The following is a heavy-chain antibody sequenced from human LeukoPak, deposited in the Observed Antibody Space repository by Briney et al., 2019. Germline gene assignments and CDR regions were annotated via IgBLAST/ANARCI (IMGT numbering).Heavy chain of an antibody. CDR3: AKIQGWFNAAFQI. D-gene: IGHD6-19*01. J-gene: IGHJ3*02. CDR1: GFTFSSYV. CDR2: ISYDGSSE. Sequence: GGSLRLSCAASGFTFSSYVMHWVRQAPGKGLEWVAIISYDGSSEYYADSVKGRFTISRDNSKNTLYLQMNSLRAEDTALYYCAKIQGWFNAAFQIGGQGTMVTVSS. V-gene: IGHV3-30*04.